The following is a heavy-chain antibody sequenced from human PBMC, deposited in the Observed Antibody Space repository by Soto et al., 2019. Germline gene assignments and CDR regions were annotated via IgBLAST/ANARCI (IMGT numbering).Heavy chain of an antibody. CDR1: GYTLTELS. Sequence: ASVKVSCKVSGYTLTELSMHWVRQAPGKGLEWMGGFDPEDGETIYAQKFQGRVTMTEDTSTDTAYMELSSLRSEDTAVYYCATDGAGSGSYYNLYYYYYGMDVWGQGTTVTVSS. CDR2: FDPEDGET. V-gene: IGHV1-24*01. J-gene: IGHJ6*02. CDR3: ATDGAGSGSYYNLYYYYYGMDV. D-gene: IGHD3-10*01.